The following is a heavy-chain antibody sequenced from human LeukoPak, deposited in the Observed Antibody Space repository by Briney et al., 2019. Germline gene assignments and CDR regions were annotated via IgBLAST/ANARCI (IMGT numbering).Heavy chain of an antibody. CDR1: GFTFSSYA. CDR3: ARVSIAAAGETRRFDY. D-gene: IGHD6-13*01. J-gene: IGHJ4*02. V-gene: IGHV3-30*04. CDR2: ISYDGSNK. Sequence: HTGRSLRLSCAASGFTFSSYAMHWVRQAPGKGLEWVAVISYDGSNKYYADSVKGRFTISRDNSKNTLYLQMNSLSAEDTAVYYCARVSIAAAGETRRFDYWGQGTLVTVSS.